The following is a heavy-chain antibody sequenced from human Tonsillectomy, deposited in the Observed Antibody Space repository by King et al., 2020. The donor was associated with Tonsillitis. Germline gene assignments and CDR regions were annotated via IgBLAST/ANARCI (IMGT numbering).Heavy chain of an antibody. V-gene: IGHV3-23*04. CDR2: ISDSSGST. CDR3: ATINYDVWSRAMDV. Sequence: VQLVESGGGLVQPGGSLRLSCAASGFTFSTYAMSWVRQAPGKGLEWLSSISDSSGSTYYADSVKGRFSISGDNSKNTLFLQMNSLRAEDTAVYYCATINYDVWSRAMDVWGKGTTVTVSS. CDR1: GFTFSTYA. D-gene: IGHD3-3*01. J-gene: IGHJ6*04.